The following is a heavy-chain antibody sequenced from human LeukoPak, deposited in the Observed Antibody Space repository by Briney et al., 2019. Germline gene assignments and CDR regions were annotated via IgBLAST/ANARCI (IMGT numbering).Heavy chain of an antibody. J-gene: IGHJ4*02. CDR1: GYTFTSYV. Sequence: ASVTVSCKASGYTFTSYVINWVRQAPGQGIEWMGWISAYNGNTNYPQKLQGRVTMTTDTSTSTAYMELRSLRSDDTAVYYCAREGYSSSWNYFDYWGQGALVTVSS. V-gene: IGHV1-18*01. CDR3: AREGYSSSWNYFDY. CDR2: ISAYNGNT. D-gene: IGHD6-13*01.